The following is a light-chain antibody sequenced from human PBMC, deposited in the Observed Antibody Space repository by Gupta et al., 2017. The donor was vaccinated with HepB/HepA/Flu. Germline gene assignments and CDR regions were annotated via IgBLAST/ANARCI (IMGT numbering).Light chain of an antibody. CDR2: DAS. V-gene: IGKV3-11*01. CDR3: QQRSNWPIT. J-gene: IGKJ5*01. CDR1: QGISSY. Sequence: IVLTQSPATLSLSPGERATLSCRASQGISSYLAWYQQKPGQAPRLVIYDASNRATGIPARFSGSGSGTDFTLIISGLEPEDFAVYYCQQRSNWPITFGQGTRLEIK.